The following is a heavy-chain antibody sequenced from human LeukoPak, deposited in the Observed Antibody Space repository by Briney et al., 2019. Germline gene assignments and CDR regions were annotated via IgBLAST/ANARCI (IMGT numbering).Heavy chain of an antibody. V-gene: IGHV4-39*07. Sequence: PSETLSLTCTVSGGSISSSSYYWGWIRQPPGKGLEWIGSIYYSGSTYYNPSLKSRVTISVDTSKNQFSLKLSSVTAADTAVYYCARGGYYDSRGLVDIWGQGTMVTVSS. D-gene: IGHD3-22*01. CDR3: ARGGYYDSRGLVDI. J-gene: IGHJ3*02. CDR1: GGSISSSSYY. CDR2: IYYSGST.